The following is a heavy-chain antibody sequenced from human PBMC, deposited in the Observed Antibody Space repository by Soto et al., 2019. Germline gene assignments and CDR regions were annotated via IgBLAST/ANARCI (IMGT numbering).Heavy chain of an antibody. CDR2: ISYDGSDK. J-gene: IGHJ6*02. Sequence: GGSLRLSCAASGFTFNTYGIHWVRQAPGKGLEWVAVISYDGSDKFYADSVKGRFTIPRDNSKNTLYLQMSSLRPEDTAIYYCAKETYYYYGMDVWGQGTTVTVSS. V-gene: IGHV3-30*18. CDR1: GFTFNTYG. CDR3: AKETYYYYGMDV.